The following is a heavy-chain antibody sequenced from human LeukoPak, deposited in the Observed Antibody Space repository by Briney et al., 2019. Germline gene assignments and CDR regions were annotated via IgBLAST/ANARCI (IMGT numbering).Heavy chain of an antibody. Sequence: GGSLRLSCAASGFTFSSYGMHRVRQAPGKGLEWVAVIWYGGSNKYYADSVKGRFTISRDNSKNTLYLQMNSLRAEDTAVYYCAKGPPDQYYFDYWGQGTLVTVSS. J-gene: IGHJ4*02. CDR3: AKGPPDQYYFDY. CDR1: GFTFSSYG. CDR2: IWYGGSNK. V-gene: IGHV3-30*02.